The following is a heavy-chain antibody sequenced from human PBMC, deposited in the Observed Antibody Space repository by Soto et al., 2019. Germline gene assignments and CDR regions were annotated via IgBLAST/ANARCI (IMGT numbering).Heavy chain of an antibody. CDR3: AHISDPGYFDH. CDR1: GFSLSTSGVS. V-gene: IGHV2-5*02. Sequence: SGPTPVNPTQTLTLTCSFSGFSLSTSGVSVGWIRQPPGKALEWLALIFWDDDKRYSPSLKSRLTITKDTSTNQVVLTMTNMDPVDTATYYCAHISDPGYFDHWGQGTLVTVSS. J-gene: IGHJ4*02. CDR2: IFWDDDK.